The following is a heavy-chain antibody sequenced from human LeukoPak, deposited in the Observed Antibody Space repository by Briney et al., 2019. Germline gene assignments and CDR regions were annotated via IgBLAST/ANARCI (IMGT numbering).Heavy chain of an antibody. Sequence: PSETLSLTCDVYGDSMSRYYWSWIRQPAGKPLEWIRRIFTSGATNYNPSLNSRVIMSVDTSKNQFSLRLRSLTAADTAVYYCARSYDTSGYSVGFDFWGQGALVTVSS. V-gene: IGHV4-59*10. CDR3: ARSYDTSGYSVGFDF. CDR1: GDSMSRYY. J-gene: IGHJ4*02. CDR2: IFTSGAT. D-gene: IGHD3-22*01.